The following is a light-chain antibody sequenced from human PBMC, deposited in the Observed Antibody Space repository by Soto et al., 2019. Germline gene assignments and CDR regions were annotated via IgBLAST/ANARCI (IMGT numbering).Light chain of an antibody. CDR2: AAS. Sequence: DIQLTQSPSSLSASVGDRVTITCRASQSINSYLNWYKQKPGKAPKLLIYAASSLQSGVPSRFSGSGSETDFTLTISSLQPDDFATYYCQQTFLTPRTFGQGTKVDIK. V-gene: IGKV1-39*01. J-gene: IGKJ1*01. CDR3: QQTFLTPRT. CDR1: QSINSY.